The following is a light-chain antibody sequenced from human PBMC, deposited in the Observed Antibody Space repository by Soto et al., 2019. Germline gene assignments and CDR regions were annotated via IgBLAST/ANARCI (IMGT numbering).Light chain of an antibody. CDR1: SGHSTYA. CDR2: VNSDGGH. V-gene: IGLV4-69*01. CDR3: QTWGVRIRV. Sequence: QLVLTQSPSASASLGASVKLTCTLDSGHSTYAIAWHQQQPEKGPRYLMKVNSDGGHTKGDGIPDRFSGSSAGAERYLTISSLQYDDEAGYYRQTWGVRIRVFGGGTNLTVL. J-gene: IGLJ3*02.